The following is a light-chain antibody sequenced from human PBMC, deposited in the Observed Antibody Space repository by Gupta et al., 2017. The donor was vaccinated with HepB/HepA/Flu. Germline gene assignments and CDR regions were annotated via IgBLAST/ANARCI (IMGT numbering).Light chain of an antibody. J-gene: IGLJ2*01. CDR1: SSNVGSNN. CDR3: AAWDTSLNAVV. Sequence: HSVLTQSTSISGTPGQRVTISCSGSSSNVGSNNVNWYQQLPGTAPKRLIYYNDERPSGVPDRISGSKSGTSASLAISGLQAEDEADYYCAAWDTSLNAVVFGGGTKLTVL. V-gene: IGLV1-44*01. CDR2: YND.